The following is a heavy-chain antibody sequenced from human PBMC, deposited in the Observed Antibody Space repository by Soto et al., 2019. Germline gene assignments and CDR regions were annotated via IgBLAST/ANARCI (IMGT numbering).Heavy chain of an antibody. CDR1: GYTLTDYY. V-gene: IGHV1-2*02. J-gene: IGHJ4*02. Sequence: QVQLVQSGAELKKPGASVKVSCKASGYTLTDYYIHWVRQAPGQGLEWMGWINPDSGATKSTQKFQGSVTMTRDPSISTAYKELTRLRSDDTAVYYCARGGCTDGVCTYYFYYWGQGTLITVPS. D-gene: IGHD2-8*01. CDR3: ARGGCTDGVCTYYFYY. CDR2: INPDSGAT.